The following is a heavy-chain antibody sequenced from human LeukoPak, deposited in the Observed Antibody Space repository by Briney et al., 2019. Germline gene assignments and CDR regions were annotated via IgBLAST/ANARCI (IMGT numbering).Heavy chain of an antibody. CDR1: GGSVSSGGYY. CDR2: IYYSGST. Sequence: PSETLSLTCTVSGGSVSSGGYYWSWIRQHPGKGLEWIGYIYYSGSTYYNPSLKSRVTTSVDTSKNQFSLKLSSVTAADTAVYYCARWANYDILTGYYVPTNDAFDFWGQGTMVTVSS. CDR3: ARWANYDILTGYYVPTNDAFDF. D-gene: IGHD3-9*01. V-gene: IGHV4-31*03. J-gene: IGHJ3*01.